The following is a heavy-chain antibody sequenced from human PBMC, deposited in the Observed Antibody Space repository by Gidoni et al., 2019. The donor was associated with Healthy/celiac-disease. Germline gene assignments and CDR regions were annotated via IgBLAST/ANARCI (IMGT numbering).Heavy chain of an antibody. Sequence: QVQLQESGPGLVKPSETLSLTCTVSGYSISSGYYWGWIRQPPGKGLEWIGSIYHSGSTYYNPSLKSRVTISVDTSKNQFSLKLSSVTAADTAVYYCARDLLSDIVLMVYVGGGDAFDIWGQGTMVTVSS. CDR1: GYSISSGYY. CDR3: ARDLLSDIVLMVYVGGGDAFDI. D-gene: IGHD2-8*01. CDR2: IYHSGST. J-gene: IGHJ3*02. V-gene: IGHV4-38-2*02.